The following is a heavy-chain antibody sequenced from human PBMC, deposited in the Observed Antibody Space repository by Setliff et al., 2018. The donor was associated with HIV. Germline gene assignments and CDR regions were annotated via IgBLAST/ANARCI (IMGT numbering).Heavy chain of an antibody. V-gene: IGHV1-2*06. D-gene: IGHD4-17*01. CDR3: ARVPHGDYLWFDP. CDR2: INPNSGGT. J-gene: IGHJ5*02. Sequence: ASVKVSCKASGYTFTGYYMHWVRQAPGQGLEWMGRINPNSGGTNYAQKFQGRVTMTRDTSISTAYMELSSLKSEDTAVYYCARVPHGDYLWFDPWGQGTLVTVSS. CDR1: GYTFTGYY.